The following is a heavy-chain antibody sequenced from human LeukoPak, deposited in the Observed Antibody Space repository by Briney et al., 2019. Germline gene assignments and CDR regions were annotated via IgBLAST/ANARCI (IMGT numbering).Heavy chain of an antibody. D-gene: IGHD5-24*01. CDR3: ARVPTEMATVTPFLDS. V-gene: IGHV3-33*01. CDR2: ISYDGSNK. J-gene: IGHJ4*02. Sequence: SGGSLRLFCAASGFTFSTYGMHWVRRAPGKGLEWVALISYDGSNKYYAGSVKGRFTISRDNSKNTLFLQVNSLRAEDTAVYYCARVPTEMATVTPFLDSWGQGTLVTVSS. CDR1: GFTFSTYG.